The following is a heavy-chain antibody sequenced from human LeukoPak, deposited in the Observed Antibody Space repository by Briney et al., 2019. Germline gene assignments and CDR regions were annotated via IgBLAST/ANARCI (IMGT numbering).Heavy chain of an antibody. CDR1: GGSISSSSYY. V-gene: IGHV4-39*02. D-gene: IGHD4-11*01. J-gene: IGHJ3*02. Sequence: SETLSLTCTVSGGSISSSSYYWGWIRQPPGKGLEWIGSIYYSGSTYYNPSLKSRVTISVDTSKNQFSLRLSSVTAADTAVYYCARDGQYSARYDIWGQGTMVTVSS. CDR2: IYYSGST. CDR3: ARDGQYSARYDI.